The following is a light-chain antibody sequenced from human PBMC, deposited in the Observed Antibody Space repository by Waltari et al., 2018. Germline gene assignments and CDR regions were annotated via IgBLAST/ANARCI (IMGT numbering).Light chain of an antibody. Sequence: QSALTQPPSASGSPGPSVTISCPGTSSAVGAFDYLSWYQQHPGKAPKLIIYDVTKRPSGVPDRFSGSKSGNTASLTVSGLQADDEAEYYCSSFAGTKIFVFGTGTTVTVL. CDR2: DVT. CDR1: SSAVGAFDY. J-gene: IGLJ1*01. CDR3: SSFAGTKIFV. V-gene: IGLV2-8*01.